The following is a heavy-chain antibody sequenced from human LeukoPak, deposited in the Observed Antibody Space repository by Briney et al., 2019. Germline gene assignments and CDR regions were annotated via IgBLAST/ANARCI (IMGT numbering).Heavy chain of an antibody. D-gene: IGHD3-22*01. V-gene: IGHV3-48*03. Sequence: GGSLRLSCAASGFTFSTYEINWVRQAPGKGLEWLSHISTSGSSIHYADSVKGRFTISRDNAKNSLYLQMKSLRAEDTALYYCARDNSGFDYWGQGTLVTVSS. CDR1: GFTFSTYE. CDR3: ARDNSGFDY. CDR2: ISTSGSSI. J-gene: IGHJ4*02.